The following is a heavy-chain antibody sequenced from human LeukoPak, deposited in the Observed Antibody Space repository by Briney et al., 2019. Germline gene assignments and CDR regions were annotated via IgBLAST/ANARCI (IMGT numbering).Heavy chain of an antibody. CDR3: ASWDSSGYSFDY. V-gene: IGHV4-59*01. J-gene: IGHJ4*02. CDR2: IYYSGST. Sequence: PSETPSLTCTVSGGSISSYYWSWIRQPPGKGLEWIGYIYYSGSTNYNPSLKSRVTISVDTSKNQFSLKLSSVTAADTAVYYCASWDSSGYSFDYWGQGTLVTVSS. D-gene: IGHD3-22*01. CDR1: GGSISSYY.